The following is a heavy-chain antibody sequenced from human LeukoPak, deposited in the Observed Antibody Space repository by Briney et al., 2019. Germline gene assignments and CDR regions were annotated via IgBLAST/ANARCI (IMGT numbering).Heavy chain of an antibody. CDR3: AADPLY. Sequence: GGSLRLSCAASGFSFSSYAMSWVRQAPGKGLEWVSVIYSGGSTYYADSVKGRFTISRDNSKNTLYLQMNSLRAEDTAVYYCAADPLYWGQGTLVTVSS. V-gene: IGHV3-53*01. J-gene: IGHJ4*02. CDR1: GFSFSSYA. CDR2: IYSGGST.